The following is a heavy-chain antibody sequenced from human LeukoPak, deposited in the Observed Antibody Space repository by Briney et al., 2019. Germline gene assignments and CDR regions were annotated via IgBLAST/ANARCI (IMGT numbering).Heavy chain of an antibody. CDR2: INPNSGGT. CDR3: ARDYCSSTSCYFDY. CDR1: GYTFTSYY. V-gene: IGHV1-2*02. J-gene: IGHJ4*02. D-gene: IGHD2-2*01. Sequence: GASVKVSCKASGYTFTSYYMHWVRQAPGQGLEWMGWINPNSGGTNYAQKFQGRVTMTRDTSISTAYMELSRLRSDDTAVYYCARDYCSSTSCYFDYWGQGTLVTVSS.